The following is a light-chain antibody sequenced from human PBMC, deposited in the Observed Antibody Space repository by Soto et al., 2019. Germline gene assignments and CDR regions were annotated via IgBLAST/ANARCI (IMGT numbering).Light chain of an antibody. J-gene: IGKJ5*01. CDR1: QNIRNY. Sequence: DIQMTQSPSSLSASVRDSVTITCRASQNIRNYLNWYQQKPGRAPKILIYAASSLQSGVPSRFSGSGSGRDFTLTISGLEPEDFAVYYCQQYGSSPLISFGQGTRLEIK. CDR2: AAS. CDR3: QQYGSSPLIS. V-gene: IGKV1-39*01.